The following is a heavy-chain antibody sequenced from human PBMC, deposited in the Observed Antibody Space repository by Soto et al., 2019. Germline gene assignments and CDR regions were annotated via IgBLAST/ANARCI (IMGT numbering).Heavy chain of an antibody. J-gene: IGHJ4*02. V-gene: IGHV3-33*05. CDR3: ARDHYYYDSSDYSQGGLDY. D-gene: IGHD3-22*01. CDR2: ISYDGNEK. CDR1: GFAFRNYG. Sequence: QVQLVDSGGGVVQPGRSLRLSCVASGFAFRNYGMHWVHQAPGKGLEWVAVISYDGNEKYYGDSVKGRFTISRDDSKNTLYLQMNGLRAEDTAVYYCARDHYYYDSSDYSQGGLDYWVQGTLVTVSS.